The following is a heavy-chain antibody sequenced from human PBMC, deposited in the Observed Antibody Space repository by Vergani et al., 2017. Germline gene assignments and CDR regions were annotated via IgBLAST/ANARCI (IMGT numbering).Heavy chain of an antibody. Sequence: EVQLLESGGGLVQPGGSLRRSCAASGFTFSSYAMSWVRQAPGKGLEWVSAISGSGGSTYYADSVKGRFTISRDNSKNTLYLQMNSLRAEDTAVYYCAKDRGSTAYYNYGMDVWGQGTTVTVSS. CDR2: ISGSGGST. D-gene: IGHD3-10*01. V-gene: IGHV3-23*01. CDR3: AKDRGSTAYYNYGMDV. J-gene: IGHJ6*02. CDR1: GFTFSSYA.